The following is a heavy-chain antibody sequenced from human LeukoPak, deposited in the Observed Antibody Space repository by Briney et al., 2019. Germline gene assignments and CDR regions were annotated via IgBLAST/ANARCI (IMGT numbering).Heavy chain of an antibody. D-gene: IGHD6-13*01. J-gene: IGHJ4*02. Sequence: ASVKVSCKASGYTVTRYYMHWVRQAPGQGLEWMGIINPSGGSTSYAQKFQGRVTMTRDKSTSTVYMELSSLSSEDTAVHYCAREAAGGTTSFDYWGQGTLVTVSS. CDR2: INPSGGST. V-gene: IGHV1-46*01. CDR3: AREAAGGTTSFDY. CDR1: GYTVTRYY.